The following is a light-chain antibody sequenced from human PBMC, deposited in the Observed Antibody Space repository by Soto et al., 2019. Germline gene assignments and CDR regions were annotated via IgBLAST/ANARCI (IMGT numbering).Light chain of an antibody. CDR1: QSISTY. CDR3: QQSYRMIT. V-gene: IGKV1-39*01. Sequence: DIQMTQSPSSLSASVGDRVTITCRASQSISTYLNWYQQKPAQAPKLLIYAAFSLPSGVPSRFSGSRSGKDFTLTISSLQPEDFATYYCQQSYRMITFGQGTRLEIK. J-gene: IGKJ5*01. CDR2: AAF.